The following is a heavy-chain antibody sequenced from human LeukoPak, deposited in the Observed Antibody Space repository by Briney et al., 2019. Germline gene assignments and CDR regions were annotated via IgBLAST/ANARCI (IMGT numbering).Heavy chain of an antibody. V-gene: IGHV3-21*04. D-gene: IGHD2-15*01. CDR3: ARVEWVAATQNYYFDY. J-gene: IGHJ4*02. Sequence: PGGSLRLSCAASGFIFSSYSMNWVRQAPGKGLEWVSSISSSSYMYYADSMKGRFTISRDNAKNSLYLQMNNLGAEDTAVYYCARVEWVAATQNYYFDYWGQGTLVTVSS. CDR1: GFIFSSYS. CDR2: ISSSSYM.